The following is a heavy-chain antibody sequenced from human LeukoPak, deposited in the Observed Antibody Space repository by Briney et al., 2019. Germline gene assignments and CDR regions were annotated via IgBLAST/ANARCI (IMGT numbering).Heavy chain of an antibody. D-gene: IGHD3-22*01. CDR1: GGSISSGDYY. J-gene: IGHJ4*02. CDR3: ARLSYDSSGWDFDY. Sequence: PSETLSLTCTVSGGSISSGDYYWSWIRQPPGKGLEWIGYICYSGSTYYNPSLKSRVTISVDTSKNQFSLKLSSVTAADTAVHYCARLSYDSSGWDFDYWGQGTLVTVSS. V-gene: IGHV4-30-4*01. CDR2: ICYSGST.